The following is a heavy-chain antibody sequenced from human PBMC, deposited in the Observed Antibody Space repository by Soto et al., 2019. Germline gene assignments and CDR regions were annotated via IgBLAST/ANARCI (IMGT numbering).Heavy chain of an antibody. CDR3: ARAYDSSGPTYGMDV. Sequence: HGESLKISCKGSGYSFTSYWIGWVRQMPGKGLEWMGIIYPGDSDTRYSPSFQGQVTISADKSISTAYLQWSSLKASDTAMYYCARAYDSSGPTYGMDVWGQGTTVTVSS. D-gene: IGHD3-22*01. J-gene: IGHJ6*02. CDR2: IYPGDSDT. CDR1: GYSFTSYW. V-gene: IGHV5-51*01.